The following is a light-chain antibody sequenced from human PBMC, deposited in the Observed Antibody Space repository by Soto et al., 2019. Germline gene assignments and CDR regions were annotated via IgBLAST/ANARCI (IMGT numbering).Light chain of an antibody. Sequence: QSVLTQPPSASGTPGQRVTISCSGSSSKIGNSNVNWYQPLPGTAPKLDVYANDQRPSGVPDRYSGSKSGTSASLAITGLQSEDEADYDCASWEDSRLGSWVFGGGTKLTVL. CDR2: AND. V-gene: IGLV1-44*01. J-gene: IGLJ3*02. CDR3: ASWEDSRLGSWV. CDR1: SSKIGNSN.